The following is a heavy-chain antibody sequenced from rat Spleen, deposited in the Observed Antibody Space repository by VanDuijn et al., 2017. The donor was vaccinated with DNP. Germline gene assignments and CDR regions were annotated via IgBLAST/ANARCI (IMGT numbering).Heavy chain of an antibody. Sequence: EVQLVESGGGLVQPGRSLKVSCAASGFTFRSFWMYWIRQAPGKGLEWVASISIDGGVTFYLDSVKGRFTISRDNAENTVYLQMNSLRAEDTATYYCAKVYTTDYYFDYWGQGVMVTVSS. CDR1: GFTFRSFW. J-gene: IGHJ2*01. CDR2: ISIDGGVT. V-gene: IGHV5-58*01. D-gene: IGHD1-6*01. CDR3: AKVYTTDYYFDY.